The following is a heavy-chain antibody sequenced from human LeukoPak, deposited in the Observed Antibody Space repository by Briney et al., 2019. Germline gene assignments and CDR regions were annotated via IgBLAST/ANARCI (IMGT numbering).Heavy chain of an antibody. J-gene: IGHJ5*02. V-gene: IGHV3-21*01. CDR1: GFTFSSYS. CDR2: ISSSSNYI. CDR3: AREPNSGWYLKGWFDP. D-gene: IGHD6-19*01. Sequence: PGGSLRLSCAASGFTFSSYSMNWVRQAPGKGLEWVSSISSSSNYIYYADSVKGRFTISRDNAKNSLYLQMNSLRAEDTAGYYCAREPNSGWYLKGWFDPWGQGTLVTVSS.